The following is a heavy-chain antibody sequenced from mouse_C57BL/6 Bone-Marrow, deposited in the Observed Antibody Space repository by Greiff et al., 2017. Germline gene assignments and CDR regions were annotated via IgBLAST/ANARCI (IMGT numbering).Heavy chain of an antibody. J-gene: IGHJ2*01. CDR2: IDPSDSYT. CDR1: GYTFTSYW. CDR3: ARNDYVCFDY. D-gene: IGHD2-4*01. Sequence: QVQLQQPGAELVMPGASVKLSCKASGYTFTSYWMHWVKQRPGQGLEWIGEIDPSDSYTNYNQKFKGKSTLTVDKSSSTAYMQLSSLTSEDSAVYYCARNDYVCFDYWGQGTTLTVSS. V-gene: IGHV1-69*01.